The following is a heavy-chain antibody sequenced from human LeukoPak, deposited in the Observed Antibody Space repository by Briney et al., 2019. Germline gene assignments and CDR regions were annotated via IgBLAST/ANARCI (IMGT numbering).Heavy chain of an antibody. CDR3: ARSPVDYCSGGSCYNNWFDP. Sequence: SVKVSCKASGGTFITSTINWVRQAPGQGLEWMGGIIPLFGIPNYAQKFQGTVKITTDESTSTAYMELSSLRSEDTAVYYCARSPVDYCSGGSCYNNWFDPWGKGTLVTVSS. D-gene: IGHD2-15*01. CDR2: IIPLFGIP. V-gene: IGHV1-69*05. CDR1: GGTFITST. J-gene: IGHJ5*02.